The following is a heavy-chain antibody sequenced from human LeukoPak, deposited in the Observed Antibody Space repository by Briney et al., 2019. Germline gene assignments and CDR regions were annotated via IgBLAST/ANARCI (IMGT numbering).Heavy chain of an antibody. Sequence: SETLSLTCTVSGGSISSSSYYWGWIRQPPGKGLEWIGSIYYSGSTYYNPSLKSRVTLSVDTSKNQFSLKLSSVTAADTAVYYCARDKTSTWEYNWFDPWGQGTLVTASS. D-gene: IGHD1-26*01. CDR1: GGSISSSSYY. CDR3: ARDKTSTWEYNWFDP. J-gene: IGHJ5*02. CDR2: IYYSGST. V-gene: IGHV4-39*07.